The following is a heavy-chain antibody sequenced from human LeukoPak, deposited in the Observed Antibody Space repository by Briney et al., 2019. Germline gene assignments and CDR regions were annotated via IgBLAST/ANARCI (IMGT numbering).Heavy chain of an antibody. V-gene: IGHV1-3*01. D-gene: IGHD2/OR15-2a*01. CDR1: GYTFTTYA. J-gene: IGHJ4*02. CDR2: INSGDGDT. CDR3: ARHSLSYPAGFDS. Sequence: ASVKVSCKASGYTFTTYAIHWVRQAPGQGLEWMGWINSGDGDTKHSQTFQGRVTITRDTSASTAYMELSSLGSEDTAVYYCARHSLSYPAGFDSWGQGTLVTVSS.